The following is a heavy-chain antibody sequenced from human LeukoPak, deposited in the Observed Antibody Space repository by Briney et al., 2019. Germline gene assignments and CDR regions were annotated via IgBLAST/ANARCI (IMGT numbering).Heavy chain of an antibody. V-gene: IGHV4-59*08. CDR2: IYYSGST. Sequence: PSETLPLTCTVSGGSISSYYWSWIRQPPGKGLEWIGYIYYSGSTNYNPSLKSRVTISVDTSKDQFSLKLSSVTAADTAVYYCAAHSSGFRMDVWGQGTTVTVSS. D-gene: IGHD6-19*01. CDR3: AAHSSGFRMDV. CDR1: GGSISSYY. J-gene: IGHJ6*02.